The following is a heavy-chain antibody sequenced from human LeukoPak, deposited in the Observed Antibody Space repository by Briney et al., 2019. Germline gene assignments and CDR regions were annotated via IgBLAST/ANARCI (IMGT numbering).Heavy chain of an antibody. V-gene: IGHV3-30*18. D-gene: IGHD3-22*01. CDR2: VSYDGAYK. Sequence: GGSLRLSCAASGFTFSNYGMHWVRQAPGKGLEWVAAVSYDGAYKYYADSMKGRFTVSRDNSKNTLYLQVNTLRAEDTAVYYCAKDGTSFISYYYDSSDFYDCWGQGTLVTVSS. J-gene: IGHJ4*02. CDR3: AKDGTSFISYYYDSSDFYDC. CDR1: GFTFSNYG.